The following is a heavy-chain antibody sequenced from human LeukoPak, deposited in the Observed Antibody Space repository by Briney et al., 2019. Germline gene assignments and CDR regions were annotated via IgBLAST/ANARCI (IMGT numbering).Heavy chain of an antibody. Sequence: GGSLRLSCAASGFTFSSYSMNWVRQAPGKGLEWVSSISSSSSYIYYADSVKGRFTISRDNAKNSLYLQMNSLRAEDTAVYYCAREMVRGVIIDYWGQGTPVTVSS. CDR3: AREMVRGVIIDY. CDR1: GFTFSSYS. J-gene: IGHJ4*02. CDR2: ISSSSSYI. D-gene: IGHD3-10*01. V-gene: IGHV3-21*01.